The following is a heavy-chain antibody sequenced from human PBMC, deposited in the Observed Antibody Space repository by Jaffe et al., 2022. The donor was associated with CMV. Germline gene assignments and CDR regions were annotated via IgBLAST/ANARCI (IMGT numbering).Heavy chain of an antibody. Sequence: EVQLVQSGAEVKKPGESLKISCKGSGYSFTSYWIGWVRQMPGKGLEWMGIIYPGDSDTRYSPSFQGQVTISADKSISTAYLQWSSLKASDTAMYYCARWGDYYDSSGYYGVNWFDPWGQGTLVTVSS. D-gene: IGHD3-22*01. CDR2: IYPGDSDT. J-gene: IGHJ5*02. CDR3: ARWGDYYDSSGYYGVNWFDP. V-gene: IGHV5-51*01. CDR1: GYSFTSYW.